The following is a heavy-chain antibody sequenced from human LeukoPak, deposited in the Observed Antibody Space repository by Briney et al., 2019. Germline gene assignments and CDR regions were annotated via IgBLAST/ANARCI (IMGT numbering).Heavy chain of an antibody. CDR1: GFTFGSYA. D-gene: IGHD6-19*01. CDR2: ISYDGSNK. J-gene: IGHJ4*02. V-gene: IGHV3-30-3*01. Sequence: GGSLRLSCAASGFTFGSYAMHWVRQAPGKGLEWVAVISYDGSNKYYADSVKGRFTISRDNSKNTLYLQMNSLRAEDTAVYYCARVIAVAGNPSDYWGQGTLVTVSS. CDR3: ARVIAVAGNPSDY.